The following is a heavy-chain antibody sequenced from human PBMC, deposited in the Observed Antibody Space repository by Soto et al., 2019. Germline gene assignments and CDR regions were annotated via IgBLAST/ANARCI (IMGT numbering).Heavy chain of an antibody. CDR2: INSDGSST. J-gene: IGHJ6*02. CDR1: GFTFSSYW. V-gene: IGHV3-74*01. D-gene: IGHD6-19*01. CDR3: ARDRGLAVAGRYYYYYGMDV. Sequence: GGSLRLSCAASGFTFSSYWMHWVRQAPGKGLVWVSRINSDGSSTSYADSVKGRFTISRDNAKNTLYLQMNSLRAEDTAVYYCARDRGLAVAGRYYYYYGMDVWGQGTTVTVS.